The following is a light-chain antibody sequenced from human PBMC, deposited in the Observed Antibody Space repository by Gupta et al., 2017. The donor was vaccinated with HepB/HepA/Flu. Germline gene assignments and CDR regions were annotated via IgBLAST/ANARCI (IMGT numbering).Light chain of an antibody. CDR1: QSISDW. CDR2: RAS. V-gene: IGKV1-5*03. Sequence: DFQMTQSPSTLSASVGDRVTITCRASQSISDWLAWYQQKPGKAPNLLIYRASTLESGVPSRFSGSGSGTEFTLTISSLQPDDFATYYCQEVSGSSWTFGQGTKVEIK. J-gene: IGKJ1*01. CDR3: QEVSGSSWT.